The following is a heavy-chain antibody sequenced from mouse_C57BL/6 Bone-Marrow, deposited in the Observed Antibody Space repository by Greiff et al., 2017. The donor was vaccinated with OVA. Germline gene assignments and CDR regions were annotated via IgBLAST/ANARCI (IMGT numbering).Heavy chain of an antibody. Sequence: VHVKQSGPELVKPGASVKIPCKASGYTFTDYNMDWVKQSHGKSLEWIGDINPNNGGTIYNQKFKGKATLTVDKSSSTAYMELRSLTSEDTAVYYCARGDLSWLQYYAMDYWGQGTSVTVSS. V-gene: IGHV1-18*01. CDR1: GYTFTDYN. CDR2: INPNNGGT. D-gene: IGHD2-3*01. CDR3: ARGDLSWLQYYAMDY. J-gene: IGHJ4*01.